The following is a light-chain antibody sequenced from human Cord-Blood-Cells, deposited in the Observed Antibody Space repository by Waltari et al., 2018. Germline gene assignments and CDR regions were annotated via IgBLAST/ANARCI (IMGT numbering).Light chain of an antibody. CDR2: DVS. CDR1: SSDAGGYTY. V-gene: IGLV2-14*01. Sequence: QSALTQPASVSGSPGQSITISCTGTSSDAGGYTYVSWYQQHPGKAPKLMIYDVSNRPSVFSNLFSGSKSGNTASLTISGLQAEDAADYYCSSYTSSSTLVFGGGTKLTIL. J-gene: IGLJ3*02. CDR3: SSYTSSSTLV.